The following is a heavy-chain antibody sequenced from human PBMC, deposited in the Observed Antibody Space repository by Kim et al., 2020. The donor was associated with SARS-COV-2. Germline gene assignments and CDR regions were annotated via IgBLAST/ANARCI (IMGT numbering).Heavy chain of an antibody. CDR2: GSP. D-gene: IGHD3-16*02. J-gene: IGHJ4*02. CDR3: ARGGSRYDY. Sequence: GSPHTTPTLKSRVTISVDTSTNQFALKLSSVTAADTAVYYCARGGSRYDYWGQGTLVTVSS. V-gene: IGHV4-34*01.